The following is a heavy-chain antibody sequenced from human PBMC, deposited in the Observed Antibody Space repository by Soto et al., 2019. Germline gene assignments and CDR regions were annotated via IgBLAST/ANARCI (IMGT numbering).Heavy chain of an antibody. CDR2: LSFDGITK. CDR3: AKDGARELLPASRMDV. D-gene: IGHD1-26*01. Sequence: PGGSLRLSCAASGFSFSSFGMHWVRQAPGKGLEWVAGLSFDGITKHYADSVKGRFTISRDNSKNTMYLQMNSLRPEDTSIYYCAKDGARELLPASRMDVWGPGTTVTVSS. J-gene: IGHJ6*01. CDR1: GFSFSSFG. V-gene: IGHV3-30*18.